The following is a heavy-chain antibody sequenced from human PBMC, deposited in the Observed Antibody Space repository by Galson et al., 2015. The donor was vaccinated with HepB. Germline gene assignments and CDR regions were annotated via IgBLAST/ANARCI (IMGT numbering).Heavy chain of an antibody. D-gene: IGHD3-10*01. CDR1: GGSISSGGYY. V-gene: IGHV4-31*03. J-gene: IGHJ4*02. Sequence: TLSLTCTVSGGSISSGGYYWSWIRQHPGKGLEWIGYVYYSGSTYYNPSLKSRVTISVDTSKNQFSLKLSSVTAADTAVYYCASSYYGSGSSIDYWGQGTLVTVSS. CDR3: ASSYYGSGSSIDY. CDR2: VYYSGST.